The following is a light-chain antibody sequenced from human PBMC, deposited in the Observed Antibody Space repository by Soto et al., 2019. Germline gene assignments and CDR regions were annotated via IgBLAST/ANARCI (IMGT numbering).Light chain of an antibody. CDR1: QGIGSW. CDR2: AAS. V-gene: IGKV1-12*01. Sequence: DIQMTQSPSSVSASVGDRVTITCRASQGIGSWLAWFQQKPGEAPSLLIYAASSLHSGVPSRFSGSGSGTYFTLTITSLQPEDFATYYCQQGDSFPLTFGGGTKVEIK. CDR3: QQGDSFPLT. J-gene: IGKJ4*01.